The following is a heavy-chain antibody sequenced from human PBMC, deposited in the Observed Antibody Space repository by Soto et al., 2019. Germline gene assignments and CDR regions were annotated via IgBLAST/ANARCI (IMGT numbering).Heavy chain of an antibody. J-gene: IGHJ6*02. CDR2: ISGSGGST. V-gene: IGHV3-23*01. CDR3: ASSDDYGDYRGHPNEYYYYYYGMDV. D-gene: IGHD4-17*01. Sequence: GGSLRLSCAASGFTFSSYAMSWVRQAPGKGLEWVSAISGSGGSTYYADSVKGRFTISRDNSKNTLYLQMNSLRAEDTAVYYCASSDDYGDYRGHPNEYYYYYYGMDVWGQGTTVTVSS. CDR1: GFTFSSYA.